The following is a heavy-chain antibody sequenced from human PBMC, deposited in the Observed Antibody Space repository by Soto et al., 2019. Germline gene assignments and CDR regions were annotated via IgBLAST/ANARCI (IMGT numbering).Heavy chain of an antibody. V-gene: IGHV1-8*01. Sequence: QVQLVQSGAEVKKPGASVKVSCKASGYTFTNYNFNWIRQATGQRPEWMGWMNPNSGSTGYAQKFQGRVTMTRDTSISTAYMELSSLSPEDTAVYYCVTHFNSADYWGQGTRVTVSS. CDR3: VTHFNSADY. J-gene: IGHJ4*02. CDR2: MNPNSGST. D-gene: IGHD3-10*01. CDR1: GYTFTNYN.